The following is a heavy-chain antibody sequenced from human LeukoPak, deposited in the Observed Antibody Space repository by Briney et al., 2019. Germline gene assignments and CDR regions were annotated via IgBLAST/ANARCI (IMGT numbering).Heavy chain of an antibody. J-gene: IGHJ4*02. V-gene: IGHV4-39*07. D-gene: IGHD3-16*02. CDR3: ARAHSHDYVWGSYPFFDY. CDR2: IYYTGST. Sequence: SETLSLTCTVSGGYISSSSYYWGWIRQPPGNGLEWIGSIYYTGSTYYNPSLKSRVTISVDTSKNQFSLKLSSVTAADTAVYYCARAHSHDYVWGSYPFFDYWGQGTLVTVSS. CDR1: GGYISSSSYY.